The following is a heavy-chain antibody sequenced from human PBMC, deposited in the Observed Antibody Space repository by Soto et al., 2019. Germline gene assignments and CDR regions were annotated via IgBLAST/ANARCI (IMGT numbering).Heavy chain of an antibody. CDR2: ISYDGSHK. CDR3: AKRRGDHSNYSWGIDV. CDR1: GFTFNNYG. J-gene: IGHJ6*02. D-gene: IGHD4-4*01. V-gene: IGHV3-30*18. Sequence: QVQLVESGGGVVQPGRSLRLSCAASGFTFNNYGMHWVRQAPGKGLVWVTVISYDGSHKYYADSVKGRFTISRDNSKNTLYLQMNRLRDEDTAVYYCAKRRGDHSNYSWGIDVWGQGTTVTVSS.